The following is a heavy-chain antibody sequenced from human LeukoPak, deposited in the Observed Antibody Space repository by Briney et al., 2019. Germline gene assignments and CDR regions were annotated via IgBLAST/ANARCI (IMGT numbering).Heavy chain of an antibody. CDR1: GGSFSGYY. CDR3: ARGRNPLSGYDLRGCYFDY. Sequence: PSETLSLTCAVYGGSFSGYYWSWIRQPPGKGLEWIGEINHSGSTNYNPSLKSRVTISVDTSKNQFSLKLSSVTAADTAVYYCARGRNPLSGYDLRGCYFDYWGQGTLVTVSS. J-gene: IGHJ4*02. V-gene: IGHV4-34*01. CDR2: INHSGST. D-gene: IGHD5-12*01.